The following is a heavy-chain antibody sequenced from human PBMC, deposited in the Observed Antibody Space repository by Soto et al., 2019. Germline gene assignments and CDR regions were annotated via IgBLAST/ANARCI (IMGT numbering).Heavy chain of an antibody. CDR3: ARVWGVVSVQRADAFDF. CDR2: IYYSGST. J-gene: IGHJ3*01. Sequence: QVQLQESGPGLVKPSQTLSLTCTVSGGSISSGGYYWSWVRQHPGKGLEWIGYIYYSGSTYYNPSVKTRVTITVATSKHQFSLKLSSMTAADTAVDYCARVWGVVSVQRADAFDFWGQGTMVTVSS. CDR1: GGSISSGGYY. V-gene: IGHV4-31*03. D-gene: IGHD2-15*01.